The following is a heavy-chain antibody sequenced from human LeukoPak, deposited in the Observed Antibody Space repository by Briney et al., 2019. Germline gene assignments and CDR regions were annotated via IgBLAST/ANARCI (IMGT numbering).Heavy chain of an antibody. Sequence: PGGSLRLSCAASGFTFSSYAMSWVRQAPGKGLEWCSAISGSGGSTYYADSVKGRFTISRDNSKNTLYLQRNSLRAEDTAVYYCAKDLPVAGPFYYFDYWGQGTLVTVSS. V-gene: IGHV3-23*01. CDR2: ISGSGGST. D-gene: IGHD6-19*01. CDR3: AKDLPVAGPFYYFDY. CDR1: GFTFSSYA. J-gene: IGHJ4*02.